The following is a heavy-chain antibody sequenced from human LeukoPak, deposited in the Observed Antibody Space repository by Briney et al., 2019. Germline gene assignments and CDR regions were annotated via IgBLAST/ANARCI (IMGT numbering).Heavy chain of an antibody. CDR3: VVLWERLGDFFFEF. J-gene: IGHJ4*02. D-gene: IGHD1-1*01. CDR2: YDPEHGET. CDR1: GHTLSELS. V-gene: IGHV1-24*01. Sequence: GASVKVSCKVSGHTLSELSMHWVRRAPGKGPEWLGGYDPEHGETIFPQRFQGRVTMTEEISTQTAYLELSSLRSEDTAVYFCVVLWERLGDFFFEFRGQGTLVTVSS.